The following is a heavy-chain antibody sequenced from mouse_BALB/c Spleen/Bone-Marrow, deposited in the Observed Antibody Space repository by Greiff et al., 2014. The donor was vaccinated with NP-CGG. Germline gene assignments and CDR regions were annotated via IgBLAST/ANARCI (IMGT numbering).Heavy chain of an antibody. Sequence: QVHVKQSGAELARPGASVNLSCKASGYTFTSYWMQWVKQRPGQGLEWIRAIYPGDGDTRYTQKFKGKATLTADKSSSTAYMQLSSLASEDSAVYYCAAYYGSSYWAMDYWGQGTSVTVSS. J-gene: IGHJ4*01. CDR2: IYPGDGDT. D-gene: IGHD1-1*01. CDR1: GYTFTSYW. V-gene: IGHV1-87*01. CDR3: AAYYGSSYWAMDY.